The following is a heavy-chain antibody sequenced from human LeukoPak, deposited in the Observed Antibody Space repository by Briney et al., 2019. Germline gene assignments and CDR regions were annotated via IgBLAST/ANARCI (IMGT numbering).Heavy chain of an antibody. V-gene: IGHV4-34*01. J-gene: IGHJ4*02. D-gene: IGHD6-13*01. CDR2: INHSGST. Sequence: PSETLSLTCAVYGGSFSGYYWSWIRQPPGKGLEWIGEINHSGSTNYNPSLKSRVTISVDTSKNQFSLKLSPVTAADTAVYYCARRGWAAAGLWGQGTLVTVSS. CDR1: GGSFSGYY. CDR3: ARRGWAAAGL.